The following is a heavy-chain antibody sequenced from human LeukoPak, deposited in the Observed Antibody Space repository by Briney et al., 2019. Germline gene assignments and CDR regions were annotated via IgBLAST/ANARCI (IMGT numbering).Heavy chain of an antibody. CDR2: IYFSGST. J-gene: IGHJ4*02. CDR3: ARGYSSLIDY. D-gene: IGHD6-13*01. CDR1: DGSISDYY. Sequence: PSETLSLTCTVSDGSISDYYWSWIRQPAGKGLEWIGRIYFSGSTNHNPSLKSRVTMSVDTSKNQFSLNLSSVTAADTAVYYCARGYSSLIDYWGQGTLVTVSS. V-gene: IGHV4-4*07.